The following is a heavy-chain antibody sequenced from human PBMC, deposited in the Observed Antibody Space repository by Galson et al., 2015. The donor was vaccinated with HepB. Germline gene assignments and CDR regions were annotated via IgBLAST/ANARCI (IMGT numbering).Heavy chain of an antibody. J-gene: IGHJ4*02. CDR2: INHSGST. CDR3: ARGLGGDFWSGYGYFDY. CDR1: GGSFSGYY. D-gene: IGHD3-3*01. V-gene: IGHV4-34*01. Sequence: LTCAVYGGSFSGYYWSWIRQPPGKGLEWIGEINHSGSTNYNPSLKSRVTISVDTSKNQFSLKLSSVTAADTAVYYCARGLGGDFWSGYGYFDYWGQGTLVTVSS.